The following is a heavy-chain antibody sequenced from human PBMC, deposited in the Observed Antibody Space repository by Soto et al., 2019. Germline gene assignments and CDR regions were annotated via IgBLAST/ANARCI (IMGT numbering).Heavy chain of an antibody. J-gene: IGHJ4*02. D-gene: IGHD2-15*01. CDR3: ARHTPAISISDH. CDR2: IYYSGST. Sequence: PSETMSLTCTVAGGYISSSSGYWGWIRQPPGKGLEWIGSIYYSGSTYYNPSLKSRVTISVDTSKNQFSLKLSSVTAADTAVYYCARHTPAISISDHWGQGTLVTVSS. CDR1: GGYISSSSGY. V-gene: IGHV4-39*01.